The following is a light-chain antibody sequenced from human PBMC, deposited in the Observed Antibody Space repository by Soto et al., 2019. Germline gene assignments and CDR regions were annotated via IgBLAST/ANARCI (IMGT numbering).Light chain of an antibody. CDR3: QQYGSSGT. V-gene: IGKV3-20*01. Sequence: GLKQSPAILSVSKGERATLSCRASQSVSSSYLAWYQQKPGQAPRLLIYGASNRATGIPDRFSGSGSGTDFTLTISRLESEDFAVYYCQQYGSSGTFGQGTKVDI. J-gene: IGKJ1*01. CDR1: QSVSSSY. CDR2: GAS.